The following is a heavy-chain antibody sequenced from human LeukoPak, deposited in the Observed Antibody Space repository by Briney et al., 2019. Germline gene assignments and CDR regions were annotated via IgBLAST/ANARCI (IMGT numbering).Heavy chain of an antibody. Sequence: ASVKVSCKASGYTFTGYYMHWVRQAPGQGLEWMGWINPNSGGTNYAQKFQGWVTMTRDTSISTAYMELSRLRSDDTAVYYCARGRPDGDYEDYRGQGTLVTVSS. CDR2: INPNSGGT. CDR1: GYTFTGYY. V-gene: IGHV1-2*04. CDR3: ARGRPDGDYEDY. D-gene: IGHD4-17*01. J-gene: IGHJ4*02.